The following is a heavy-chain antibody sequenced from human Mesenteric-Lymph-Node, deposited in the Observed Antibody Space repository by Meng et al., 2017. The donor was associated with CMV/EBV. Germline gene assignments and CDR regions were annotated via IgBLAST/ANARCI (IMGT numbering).Heavy chain of an antibody. Sequence: VSFSGYYLSWIRRPPGKGLEWIGDINLNGSTNCNPSLKNRLTMSVDTSKNQFSLNLNSVTAADTAVYFCARGSYCSSASCYMFSFDYWGQGNLVTVSS. D-gene: IGHD2-2*02. CDR1: VSFSGYY. CDR3: ARGSYCSSASCYMFSFDY. V-gene: IGHV4-34*01. J-gene: IGHJ4*02. CDR2: INLNGST.